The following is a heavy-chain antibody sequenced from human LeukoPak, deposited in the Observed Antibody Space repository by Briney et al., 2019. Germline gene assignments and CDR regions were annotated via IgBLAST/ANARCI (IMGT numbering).Heavy chain of an antibody. CDR3: AKERLCTNGVCPFDY. D-gene: IGHD2-8*01. V-gene: IGHV3-23*01. Sequence: PGGSLRLSCAASGFTFSTFAMIWVRQPPGKGLEWVSSIFPSGGEIHYADSVRGRFTISRDNSKNTLCLQMNSLRAEDTAVYYCAKERLCTNGVCPFDYWGQGTLVTVSS. CDR1: GFTFSTFA. J-gene: IGHJ4*02. CDR2: IFPSGGEI.